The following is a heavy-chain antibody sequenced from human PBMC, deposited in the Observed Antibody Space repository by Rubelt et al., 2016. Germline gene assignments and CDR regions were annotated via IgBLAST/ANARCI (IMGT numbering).Heavy chain of an antibody. CDR1: GGSISSSSYY. J-gene: IGHJ4*02. Sequence: QLQLQESGPGLVKPSETLSLTCTVSGGSISSSSYYWGWIRQPPGKGLEWIGEINHSGSTNYNPSLKSRVTISGDTSKNQFSLKLSSVTAADTAVYYCARGVGDYGDYNWGQGTLVTVSS. V-gene: IGHV4-39*07. CDR3: ARGVGDYGDYN. D-gene: IGHD4-17*01. CDR2: INHSGST.